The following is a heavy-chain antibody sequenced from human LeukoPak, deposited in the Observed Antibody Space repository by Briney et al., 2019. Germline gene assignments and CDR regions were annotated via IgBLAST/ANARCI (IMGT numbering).Heavy chain of an antibody. J-gene: IGHJ4*02. D-gene: IGHD4-11*01. CDR3: ARGVGGPDYSNYVELFDY. CDR2: INPSGGST. V-gene: IGHV1-46*01. Sequence: PWASVKVSCKASGYTFTSYYMHWVRQAPGQGLEWMGIINPSGGSTSYAQKFQGRVTMTRDMSTSTVYMELSSLRSEDTAVYYCARGVGGPDYSNYVELFDYWGQGTLVTVSS. CDR1: GYTFTSYY.